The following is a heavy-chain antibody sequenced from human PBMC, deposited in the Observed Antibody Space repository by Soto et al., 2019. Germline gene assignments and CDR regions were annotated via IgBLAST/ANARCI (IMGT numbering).Heavy chain of an antibody. CDR2: IRNKAYGGTT. J-gene: IGHJ4*02. CDR3: TSDVRYSGSPHPAG. Sequence: GGSLRLSCTASGFTFADYTLSWFLQAPGKGLEWLGFIRNKAYGGTTEYAASVKGRFTISRDDSKSIAYLLMNSLKTEDTAMYYCTSDVRYSGSPHPAGWGPGTQVTVSS. V-gene: IGHV3-49*03. CDR1: GFTFADYT. D-gene: IGHD5-12*01.